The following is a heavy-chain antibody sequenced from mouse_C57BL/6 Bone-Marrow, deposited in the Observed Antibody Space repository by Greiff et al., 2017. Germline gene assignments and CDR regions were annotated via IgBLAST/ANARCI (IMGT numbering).Heavy chain of an antibody. Sequence: QVQLQQPGAELVKPGASVKLSCKASGYTFTSYWMQWVKQRPGQGLEWIGEIDPSDSYTNYNQKFKGKATLTVDTASSTAYMQLSSLTSEASAVYYCASEGIYDGYGAWFAYWGQGTLVTVSA. CDR2: IDPSDSYT. V-gene: IGHV1-50*01. CDR1: GYTFTSYW. CDR3: ASEGIYDGYGAWFAY. J-gene: IGHJ3*01. D-gene: IGHD2-3*01.